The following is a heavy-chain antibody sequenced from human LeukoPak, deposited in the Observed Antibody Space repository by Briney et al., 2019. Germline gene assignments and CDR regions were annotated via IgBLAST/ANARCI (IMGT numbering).Heavy chain of an antibody. CDR1: GFTFSSYG. Sequence: GGSLRLSCAASGFTFSSYGIHWVRQAPGKGLEWVAVIWYDGSNKYYADSVKGRFTISRDNSKNTLYLQMNSLRAEDTAVYYCARDPEWELLYFDYWGQGTLVTVSS. J-gene: IGHJ4*02. V-gene: IGHV3-33*01. CDR2: IWYDGSNK. D-gene: IGHD1-26*01. CDR3: ARDPEWELLYFDY.